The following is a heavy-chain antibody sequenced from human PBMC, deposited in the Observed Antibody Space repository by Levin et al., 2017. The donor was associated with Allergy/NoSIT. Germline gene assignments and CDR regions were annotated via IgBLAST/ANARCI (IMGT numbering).Heavy chain of an antibody. D-gene: IGHD3-9*01. V-gene: IGHV3-7*04. Sequence: GESLKISCAASGFTFNSHWMNWVRQAPGKGLEWVANIKFDGSEKYYVDSVKGRFTISRDNAKNALYLQMNSLRVEDTALYYCARARYPYAAGLDSWGQGTLVTVSS. CDR1: GFTFNSHW. CDR2: IKFDGSEK. CDR3: ARARYPYAAGLDS. J-gene: IGHJ4*02.